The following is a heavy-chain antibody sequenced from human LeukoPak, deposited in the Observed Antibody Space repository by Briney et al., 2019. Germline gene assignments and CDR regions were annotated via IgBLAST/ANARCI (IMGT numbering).Heavy chain of an antibody. CDR2: ISSSGSTI. V-gene: IGHV3-11*04. CDR1: GFTFSDYY. CDR3: ARDSPLAGYDILTGYSYYMDV. Sequence: GGSLRLSCAASGFTFSDYYMSWIRQAPGKGLEWVSYISSSGSTIYYADSVKGRFTISRDNAKNSLYLQMNSLRVEDTAVYYCARDSPLAGYDILTGYSYYMDVWGKGTTVTVSS. J-gene: IGHJ6*03. D-gene: IGHD3-9*01.